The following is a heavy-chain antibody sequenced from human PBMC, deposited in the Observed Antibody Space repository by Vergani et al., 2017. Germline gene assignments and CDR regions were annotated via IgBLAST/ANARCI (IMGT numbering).Heavy chain of an antibody. V-gene: IGHV3-53*01. CDR1: GFTVSSNY. CDR3: ARYYDFWSGQAAFDY. Sequence: EVQLVESGGGLIQPGGSLRLSCAASGFTVSSNYMSWVRQAPGKGLEWVSVIYSGGSTYYADSVKGRVTISRDNSKNTLYLQMNSLRAEDTSVYYCARYYDFWSGQAAFDYWGQGTLVTVSS. J-gene: IGHJ4*02. CDR2: IYSGGST. D-gene: IGHD3-3*01.